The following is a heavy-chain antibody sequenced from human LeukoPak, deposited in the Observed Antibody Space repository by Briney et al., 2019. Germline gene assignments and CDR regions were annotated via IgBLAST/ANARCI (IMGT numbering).Heavy chain of an antibody. CDR2: IIPVLDIA. J-gene: IGHJ4*02. V-gene: IGHV1-69*04. Sequence: GASVSVSSKASGGTFIIYAISWVRHAPGQGLEWLGRIIPVLDIANYAQKFQDRVTITAKKSTSTAYMELSSLRSEDTAVYYCARVAEEMATFPNTIDYWGQGTLVTVSS. CDR3: ARVAEEMATFPNTIDY. CDR1: GGTFIIYA. D-gene: IGHD5-24*01.